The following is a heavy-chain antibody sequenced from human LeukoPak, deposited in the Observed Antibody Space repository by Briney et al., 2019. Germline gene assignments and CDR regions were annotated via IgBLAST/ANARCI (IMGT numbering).Heavy chain of an antibody. CDR1: GFTFSSYS. J-gene: IGHJ6*02. D-gene: IGHD3-10*01. Sequence: GGSLRLSCAASGFTFSSYSMNWVRQAPGKGLEWVAFIRYDGSNKYYADSVKGRFTISRDNSKNTLYLQMNSLRAEDTAVYYCAKDVGFYYYYGMDVWGQGTTVTVSS. CDR2: IRYDGSNK. V-gene: IGHV3-30*02. CDR3: AKDVGFYYYYGMDV.